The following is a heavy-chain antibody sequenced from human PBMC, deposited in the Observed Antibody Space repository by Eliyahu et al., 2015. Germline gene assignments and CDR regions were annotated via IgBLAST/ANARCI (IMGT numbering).Heavy chain of an antibody. CDR2: IWYDGRDK. Sequence: QVQLVESGGGVVQPGRSLRLSCAASGFTFHSYGMHWVRQAPGKGLEWVAVIWYDGRDKYYADSVKGRFTISRDNSKNTLNLQMNSLRAEDTAVYYCARDPGDPAAFDIVGPRDNGHRVF. CDR1: GFTFHSYG. J-gene: IGHJ3*02. D-gene: IGHD4-17*01. CDR3: ARDPGDPAAFDI. V-gene: IGHV3-33*01.